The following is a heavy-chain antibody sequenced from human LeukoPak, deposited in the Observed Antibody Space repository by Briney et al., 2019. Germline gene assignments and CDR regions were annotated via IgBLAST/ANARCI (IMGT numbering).Heavy chain of an antibody. CDR1: GFTFSSYG. CDR2: ISYDGSNK. CDR3: AKGWMDYGMDV. J-gene: IGHJ6*04. Sequence: GRSLRLSCAASGFTFSSYGMHWVRQAPGKGLEWVAVISYDGSNKYYADSVKGRFTISRDNSKNTLYLQMNSLRAEDTAVYYCAKGWMDYGMDVWGKATTVTVSS. D-gene: IGHD2-2*03. V-gene: IGHV3-30*18.